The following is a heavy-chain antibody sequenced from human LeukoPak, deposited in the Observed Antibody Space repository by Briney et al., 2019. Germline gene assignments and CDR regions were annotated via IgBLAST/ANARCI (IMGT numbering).Heavy chain of an antibody. J-gene: IGHJ5*02. Sequence: PSETLSLTCAVYGGSFSGYYWSWIRQRPGKGLGCIGEINHGGSTNYNPSLKSRVTISVDTSKNQFSLKLSSVTAADTAVYYCARGRQYQLTRGGWFDPWGQGTLVTVSS. CDR1: GGSFSGYY. V-gene: IGHV4-34*01. D-gene: IGHD2-2*01. CDR2: INHGGST. CDR3: ARGRQYQLTRGGWFDP.